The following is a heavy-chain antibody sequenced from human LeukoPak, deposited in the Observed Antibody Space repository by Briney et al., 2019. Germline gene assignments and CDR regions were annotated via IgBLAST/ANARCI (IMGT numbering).Heavy chain of an antibody. J-gene: IGHJ4*02. V-gene: IGHV3-21*01. CDR1: GFTFSSYG. CDR2: ISSSSSYI. D-gene: IGHD3-22*01. Sequence: PGGSLRLSCAASGFTFSSYGMHWVRQAPGKGLEWVSSISSSSSYIYYADSVKGRFTISRDNAKNSLYLQMNSLRAEDTAVYYCAREYYDSSGYPFDYWGQGTLVTVSS. CDR3: AREYYDSSGYPFDY.